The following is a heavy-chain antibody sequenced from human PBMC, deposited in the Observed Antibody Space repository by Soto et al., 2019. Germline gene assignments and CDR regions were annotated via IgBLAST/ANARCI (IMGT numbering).Heavy chain of an antibody. V-gene: IGHV3-53*01. CDR1: GLTFSNYY. D-gene: IGHD3-22*01. CDR3: TRVRYDSGGKYVYL. CDR2: IYRGGTT. Sequence: RLSCAASGLTFSNYYMSWFRQAPGKGLEWVSVIYRGGTTYHAESVKGRFILSRDNSKNTQYLQMNSLRAEDTAVYYCTRVRYDSGGKYVYLCGRANLVTVSS. J-gene: IGHJ2*01.